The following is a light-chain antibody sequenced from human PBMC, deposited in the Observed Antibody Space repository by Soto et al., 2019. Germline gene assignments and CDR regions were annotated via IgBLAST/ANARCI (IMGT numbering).Light chain of an antibody. Sequence: EIVLTQSPGTLSLSPGERATLSCRASQSVSNTYLAWYQQKAGQAPRLLIYGASSRATGIPDRFSGTGSGTDFTLTITRLEPEDLAVYYCQQYGGSPLVTFGGGTKVEI. CDR2: GAS. CDR1: QSVSNTY. V-gene: IGKV3-20*01. CDR3: QQYGGSPLVT. J-gene: IGKJ4*01.